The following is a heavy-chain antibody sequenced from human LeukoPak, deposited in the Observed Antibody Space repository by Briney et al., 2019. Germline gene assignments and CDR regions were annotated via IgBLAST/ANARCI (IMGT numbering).Heavy chain of an antibody. J-gene: IGHJ4*02. CDR1: SGSISSSSYY. V-gene: IGHV4-39*02. CDR3: ARDKLGTVAGFYFEY. Sequence: SETLSLTCTVSSGSISSSSYYWGWTRQPPGKGLEWIGSIYYSGSTYYNPSLKSRGTISVDTSKNQFSLKLSSVTAAETAVYYCARDKLGTVAGFYFEYWGEGALFTVSS. CDR2: IYYSGST. D-gene: IGHD6-19*01.